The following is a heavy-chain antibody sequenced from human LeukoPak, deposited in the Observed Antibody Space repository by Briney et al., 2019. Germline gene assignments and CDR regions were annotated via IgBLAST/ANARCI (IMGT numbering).Heavy chain of an antibody. V-gene: IGHV3-7*01. CDR1: GFIFSDYW. CDR3: GRERVSAYDY. CDR2: VKPDGNEQ. J-gene: IGHJ4*02. Sequence: GGSLRLSCVTSGFIFSDYWMGWVRQAPGKGPEWVASVKPDGNEQYYVDSVRGRFTISRDNSKDSLFLQMDSLRDDDTAVYYCGRERVSAYDYWGQGTLVTVSS.